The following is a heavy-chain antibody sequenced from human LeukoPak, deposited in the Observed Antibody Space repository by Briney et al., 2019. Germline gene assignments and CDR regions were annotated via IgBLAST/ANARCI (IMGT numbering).Heavy chain of an antibody. D-gene: IGHD2-2*02. V-gene: IGHV4-59*01. CDR2: IYYSGGT. Sequence: KPSETLSLTCTVSGGSISTYYWSWIRQPPGKGLEWIGYIYYSGGTNYNPSLKSRVTISVDTSKNQFSLRLDSVTAADTGVYYCARDSPDCGSTTCYKDWFDPWGQGTLVTVSS. CDR3: ARDSPDCGSTTCYKDWFDP. J-gene: IGHJ5*02. CDR1: GGSISTYY.